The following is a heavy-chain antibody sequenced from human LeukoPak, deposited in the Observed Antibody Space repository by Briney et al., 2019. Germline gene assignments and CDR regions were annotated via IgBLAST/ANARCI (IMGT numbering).Heavy chain of an antibody. D-gene: IGHD2-21*02. V-gene: IGHV1-69*04. J-gene: IGHJ6*02. CDR2: IIPIFGIA. CDR3: AHEFPCGGDCYGYFYYYGMDV. Sequence: GASVKVSCKASGGTFSSCAISWVRQAPGQGLEWMGRIIPIFGIANYAQKFQGRVTITADKSTSTAYMELSSLRSEDTAVYYCAHEFPCGGDCYGYFYYYGMDVWGQGTTVTVSS. CDR1: GGTFSSCA.